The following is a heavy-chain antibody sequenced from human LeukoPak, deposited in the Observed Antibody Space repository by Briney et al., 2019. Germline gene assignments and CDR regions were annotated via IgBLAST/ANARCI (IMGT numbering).Heavy chain of an antibody. CDR1: GYTFTSYG. J-gene: IGHJ4*02. D-gene: IGHD3-3*01. CDR3: ARDLMLGDFWSGYLDY. Sequence: ASVKVSRKASGYTFTSYGISWVRQAPGQGLEWMGWISAYNGNTNYAQKLQGRVTMTTDTSTSTAYMELRSLRSDDTAVYYCARDLMLGDFWSGYLDYWGQGTLVTVSS. CDR2: ISAYNGNT. V-gene: IGHV1-18*01.